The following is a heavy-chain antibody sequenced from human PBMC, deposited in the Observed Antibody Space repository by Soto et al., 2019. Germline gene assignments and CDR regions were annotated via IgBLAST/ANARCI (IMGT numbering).Heavy chain of an antibody. CDR3: ATAIAASPHYYYGMDV. Sequence: PGESLKISCKGSGYSFTSYWIGWVRQMPGKGLEWMGRIDPSDSYTNYSPSFQGHVTISADKSISTAYLQWSSLKASDTAMYYCATAIAASPHYYYGMDVWGQGTTVTVSS. J-gene: IGHJ6*02. CDR2: IDPSDSYT. CDR1: GYSFTSYW. V-gene: IGHV5-10-1*01. D-gene: IGHD6-6*01.